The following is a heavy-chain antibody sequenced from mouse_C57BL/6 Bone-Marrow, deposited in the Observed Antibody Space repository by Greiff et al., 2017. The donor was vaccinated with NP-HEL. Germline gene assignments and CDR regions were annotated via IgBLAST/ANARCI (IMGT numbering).Heavy chain of an antibody. D-gene: IGHD1-1*01. J-gene: IGHJ4*01. CDR1: GFSLSTSGMG. CDR3: ARRAEGTVVATDYYAMDY. Sequence: QVQLKESGPGILQSSQTLSLTCSFSGFSLSTSGMGVSWIRQPSGKGLEWLAHIYWDDDKRYNPSLKSRLTISKDTSRNQVFLKITSVDTADTATYYCARRAEGTVVATDYYAMDYWGQGTSVTVSS. CDR2: IYWDDDK. V-gene: IGHV8-12*01.